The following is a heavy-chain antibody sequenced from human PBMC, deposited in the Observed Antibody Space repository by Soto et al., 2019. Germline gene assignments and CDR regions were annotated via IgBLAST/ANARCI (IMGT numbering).Heavy chain of an antibody. D-gene: IGHD3-10*01. V-gene: IGHV3-23*01. CDR3: AKGTYYYGSSPYYFDY. CDR2: ISDSGGST. J-gene: IGHJ4*02. Sequence: GGSLRLSCAASAFTFSSYAMSWVRQAPGTGLEWVSGISDSGGSTYYADSVKGRFTISRDKSKNTLYLQMTSLRAEDTAVYYCAKGTYYYGSSPYYFDYWGQGTQVTVSS. CDR1: AFTFSSYA.